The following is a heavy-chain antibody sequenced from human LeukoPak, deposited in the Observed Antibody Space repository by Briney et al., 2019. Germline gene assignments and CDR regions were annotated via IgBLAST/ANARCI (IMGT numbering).Heavy chain of an antibody. CDR1: GGSFSGYY. V-gene: IGHV4-34*01. CDR3: ARNSAYDNSYYFDY. Sequence: KPSETLSLTCAVYGGSFSGYYWSWIRQPPGKGLEWIGIIYYSGSTYYNPSLKSRVTIFVDTSKSQFSLKLSSVTAADSAVYYCARNSAYDNSYYFDYWGQGTLVTVSS. CDR2: IYYSGST. D-gene: IGHD5-12*01. J-gene: IGHJ4*02.